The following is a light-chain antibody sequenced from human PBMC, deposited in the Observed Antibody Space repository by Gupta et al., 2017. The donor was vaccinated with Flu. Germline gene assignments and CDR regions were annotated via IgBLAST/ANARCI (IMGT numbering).Light chain of an antibody. CDR2: DAS. J-gene: IGKJ5*01. V-gene: IGKV3-11*01. CDR1: QSVSSY. CDR3: QQRSNWPIT. Sequence: PATLSLSPGERATLFYRASQSVSSYLASYQQKPGQAPRLLIYDASSRATGIPGRFSGSGSGTDFTLTISILAPEDFAVYYCQQRSNWPITFGQGTRLEIK.